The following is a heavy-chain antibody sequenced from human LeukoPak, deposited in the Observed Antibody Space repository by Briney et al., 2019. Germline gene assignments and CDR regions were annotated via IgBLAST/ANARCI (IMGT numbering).Heavy chain of an antibody. J-gene: IGHJ5*02. CDR3: AREPLGGYGNWFDP. Sequence: GGSLRLSCAASGFTFSSYAMHWVRQAPGKGLEWVAVISYDGSNKYYADSVKGRFTISRDNSKNTLYLQMNSLRAEDTAVYYCAREPLGGYGNWFDPWGQGTLVTVSS. CDR1: GFTFSSYA. CDR2: ISYDGSNK. V-gene: IGHV3-30*14. D-gene: IGHD5-12*01.